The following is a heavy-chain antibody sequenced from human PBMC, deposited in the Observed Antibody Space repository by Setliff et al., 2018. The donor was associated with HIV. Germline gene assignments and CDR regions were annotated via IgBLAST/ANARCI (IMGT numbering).Heavy chain of an antibody. J-gene: IGHJ4*02. CDR3: ARTQYRTTWPGNY. V-gene: IGHV1-46*01. CDR2: INPSGGTT. Sequence: GASVKVSCKASEYTFTSYYLHWVRQAPGQGLEWMGIINPSGGTTTYAQKFQGRVTMTRDTSTSTVYMELRSLGADDTAIYYCARTQYRTTWPGNYWGQGTLVTVSS. CDR1: EYTFTSYY. D-gene: IGHD1-7*01.